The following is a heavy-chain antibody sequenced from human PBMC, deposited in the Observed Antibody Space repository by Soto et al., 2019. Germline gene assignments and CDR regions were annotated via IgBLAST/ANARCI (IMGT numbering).Heavy chain of an antibody. CDR1: GFTFSSYA. J-gene: IGHJ4*02. V-gene: IGHV3-23*01. Sequence: EVQPLESGGGLVQPGGSLRLSCAASGFTFSSYAMSWVRQAPGKGLEWVSAISGSGGSTYYADSVKGRFTISRDNSKKTLYLQMNSLRAEDTAVYYCAKGLVSGSGSYFDYWGQGTLVTVSS. CDR3: AKGLVSGSGSYFDY. CDR2: ISGSGGST. D-gene: IGHD3-10*01.